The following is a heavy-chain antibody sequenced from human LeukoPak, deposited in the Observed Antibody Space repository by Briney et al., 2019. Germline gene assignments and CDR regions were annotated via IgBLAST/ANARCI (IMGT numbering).Heavy chain of an antibody. V-gene: IGHV3-7*01. CDR3: ARVEYSSGWYYFDY. J-gene: IGHJ4*02. D-gene: IGHD6-19*01. Sequence: QSGGSLRLSCAASGFTFSSYWMSWVRQAPGKGLEWVANIKQDGSEKYYVDSVKGRFTISRDNAKNSLYLQMNSLRAEDTAVYYCARVEYSSGWYYFDYWGQGTLVTVSS. CDR1: GFTFSSYW. CDR2: IKQDGSEK.